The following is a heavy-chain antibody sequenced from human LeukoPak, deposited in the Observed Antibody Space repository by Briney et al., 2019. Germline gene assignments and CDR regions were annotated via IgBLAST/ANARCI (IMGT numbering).Heavy chain of an antibody. CDR1: GXTFSSYG. Sequence: GGSLRLSCAASGXTFSSYGMHWVRQAPGKGLEWVAVISYDGSNKYYADSVKGRFTISRDNSKNTLYLQMNSLRAEDTAVYYCVQLLHWGQGTLVTVSS. CDR2: ISYDGSNK. D-gene: IGHD2-2*01. V-gene: IGHV3-30*03. J-gene: IGHJ4*02. CDR3: VQLLH.